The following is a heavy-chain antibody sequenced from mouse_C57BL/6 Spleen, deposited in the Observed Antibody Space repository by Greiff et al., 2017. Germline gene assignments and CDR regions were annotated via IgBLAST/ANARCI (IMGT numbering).Heavy chain of an antibody. CDR3: TREGTMVTTRYFDV. J-gene: IGHJ1*03. V-gene: IGHV5-9-1*02. Sequence: EVKLQESGEGLVKPGGSLKLSCAASGFTFSSYAMSWVRQTPEKRLEWVAYISSGGDYIYYADTVKGRFTISRDNARNTLYLQMSSLKSEDTAMYYCTREGTMVTTRYFDVWGTGTTVTVSS. CDR2: ISSGGDYI. D-gene: IGHD2-2*01. CDR1: GFTFSSYA.